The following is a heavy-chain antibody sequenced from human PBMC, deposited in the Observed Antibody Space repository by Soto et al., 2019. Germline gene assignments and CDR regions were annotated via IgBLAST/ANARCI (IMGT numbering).Heavy chain of an antibody. CDR3: AIWSNWNPLYYRGMDV. J-gene: IGHJ6*02. D-gene: IGHD1-20*01. V-gene: IGHV1-69*08. CDR1: GCAFTNYS. CDR2: IIPLHNTS. Sequence: SVKVSCKVSGCAFTNYSLNWVRHAPGQGLEWLGGIIPLHNTSNYSLKLLGRGSVTADISSNTVYMHLSGLTSDDTATYYCAIWSNWNPLYYRGMDVWGQGTTVTVSS.